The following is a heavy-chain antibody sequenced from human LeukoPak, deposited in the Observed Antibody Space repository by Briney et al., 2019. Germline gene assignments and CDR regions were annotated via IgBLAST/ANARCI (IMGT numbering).Heavy chain of an antibody. CDR3: ATLGFSSGYYYYFDH. Sequence: PSETLSLTCTVSGGSISSSSYYWGWIRQPPGKGLEWIGSIYYSGSTYYNPSLKSRVTVSVDTSKNQFSLKLSSVTAADTAVYYCATLGFSSGYYYYFDHWGQGTLVTVSS. CDR2: IYYSGST. J-gene: IGHJ4*02. CDR1: GGSISSSSYY. D-gene: IGHD3-22*01. V-gene: IGHV4-39*07.